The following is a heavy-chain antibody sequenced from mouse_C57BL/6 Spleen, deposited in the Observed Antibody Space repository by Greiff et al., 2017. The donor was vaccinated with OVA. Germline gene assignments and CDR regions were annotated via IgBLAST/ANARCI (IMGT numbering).Heavy chain of an antibody. D-gene: IGHD1-1*01. CDR1: GFTFSNYW. CDR2: IRLKSDNYAT. Sequence: EVKLQESGGGLVQPGGSMKLSCVASGFTFSNYWMNWVRQSPEKGLEWVAQIRLKSDNYATHYAESVKGRFTISRDDSKSSVYLQMNNLRAEDTGIYYCTGPYYYGSSSWFAYWGQGTLVTVSA. V-gene: IGHV6-3*01. J-gene: IGHJ3*01. CDR3: TGPYYYGSSSWFAY.